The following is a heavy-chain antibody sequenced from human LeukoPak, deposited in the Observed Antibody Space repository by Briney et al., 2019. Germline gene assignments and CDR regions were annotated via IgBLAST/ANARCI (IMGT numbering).Heavy chain of an antibody. CDR2: ISSSSSTI. V-gene: IGHV3-48*01. Sequence: GGSLRLSCAASGFSFSSYWMNWVRQGPGKGLEWVSYISSSSSTIYYADSVKGRFTISRDNAKNSLYLQMNSLRAEDTAVYYCARDPRGSDAFDIWGQGTMVTVSS. J-gene: IGHJ3*02. CDR3: ARDPRGSDAFDI. CDR1: GFSFSSYW.